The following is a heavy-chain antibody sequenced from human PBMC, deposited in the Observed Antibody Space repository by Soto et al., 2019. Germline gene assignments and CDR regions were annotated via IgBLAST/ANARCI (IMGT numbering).Heavy chain of an antibody. D-gene: IGHD6-19*01. V-gene: IGHV1-18*04. Sequence: ASVKVSCKASGYTFTSYGISGVRQAPGQGLEWMGWISAYNGNTNYAQKLQGRVTMTTDTSTSTAYMELRSLRSDDTAVYYCARKTISSGWSNWFDPWGQGTLVTVSS. J-gene: IGHJ5*02. CDR3: ARKTISSGWSNWFDP. CDR2: ISAYNGNT. CDR1: GYTFTSYG.